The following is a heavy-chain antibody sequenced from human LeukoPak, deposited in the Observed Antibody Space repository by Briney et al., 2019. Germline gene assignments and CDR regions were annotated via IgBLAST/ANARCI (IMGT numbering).Heavy chain of an antibody. Sequence: GGSLRLSCAASGFTFSSYWMYWVRQAPGKGLVWVSRINSDGSTSSYADSVKGRFTISRDNAKNTLYLQMNSLRAEDTAVYYCASSVIAMGDIWGQGTMVTVSS. D-gene: IGHD2-21*01. V-gene: IGHV3-74*01. CDR1: GFTFSSYW. CDR2: INSDGSTS. CDR3: ASSVIAMGDI. J-gene: IGHJ3*02.